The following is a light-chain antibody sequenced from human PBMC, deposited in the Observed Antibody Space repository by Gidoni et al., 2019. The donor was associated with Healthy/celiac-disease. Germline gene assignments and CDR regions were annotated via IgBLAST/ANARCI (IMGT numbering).Light chain of an antibody. CDR3: CSYAGSYTYV. CDR1: SSEVGGYNY. Sequence: QSALTQPRSVSGSPGQSVTISCTGTSSEVGGYNYVSWYQQHPGKATKLMIYDVSKRPSGVPDRFSGSKSGNTASLTISGLQAEDEADYYCCSYAGSYTYVFGTGTKVTVL. CDR2: DVS. J-gene: IGLJ1*01. V-gene: IGLV2-11*01.